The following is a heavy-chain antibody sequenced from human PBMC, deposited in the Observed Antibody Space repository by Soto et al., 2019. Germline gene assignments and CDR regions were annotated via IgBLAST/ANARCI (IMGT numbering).Heavy chain of an antibody. CDR3: AREAGYTYGYVFDY. J-gene: IGHJ4*02. D-gene: IGHD5-18*01. V-gene: IGHV1-69*01. Sequence: QVQLVQSGAEVKKPGSSVRVSCKASGGTFGNHAISWVRQAPGQGLEWLGGIIPVLGVGDNAQNFQGRVTITADASTSTAYVELSSLSSEDTALYYCAREAGYTYGYVFDYWGQGTLVTVSS. CDR1: GGTFGNHA. CDR2: IIPVLGVG.